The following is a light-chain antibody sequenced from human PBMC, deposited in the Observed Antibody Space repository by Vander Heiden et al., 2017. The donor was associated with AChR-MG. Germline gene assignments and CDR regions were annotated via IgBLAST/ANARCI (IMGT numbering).Light chain of an antibody. J-gene: IGKJ2*01. CDR2: AVS. CDR1: QSVRSTY. V-gene: IGKV3-20*01. CDR3: QCYGDSVYT. Sequence: ELVLTQSPGTLSLSPGERATLSCGASQSVRSTYLAWYQQKPGQAPRLLIYAVSSRATGIPDRFSGSGSGTDFTLTISILAPGDCAVYYCQCYGDSVYTFGQGTKLEIK.